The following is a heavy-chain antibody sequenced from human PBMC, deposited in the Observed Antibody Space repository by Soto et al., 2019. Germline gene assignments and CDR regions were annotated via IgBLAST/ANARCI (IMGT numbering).Heavy chain of an antibody. Sequence: EVQLLESRGGLVQPGGSLRLSCAASGFTFSSYAVNWVRQAPGKGLEWVSTISDSGGSTYYGDSVQGRFTISRDNSKHTLYLQMSSLGAEDTAIYYCARTIVGGVGHAFDYWGQGTLVTVSS. CDR3: ARTIVGGVGHAFDY. CDR2: ISDSGGST. CDR1: GFTFSSYA. J-gene: IGHJ4*02. D-gene: IGHD1-26*01. V-gene: IGHV3-23*01.